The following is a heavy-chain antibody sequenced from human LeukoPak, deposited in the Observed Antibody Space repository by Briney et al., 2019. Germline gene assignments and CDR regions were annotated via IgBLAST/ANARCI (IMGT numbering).Heavy chain of an antibody. CDR3: ARDDKAEIGYDKRAFDI. J-gene: IGHJ3*02. CDR2: INPSGGST. CDR1: GYTVTSYY. V-gene: IGHV1-46*01. Sequence: ASVKVACKACGYTVTSYYMHCVGQAPGKGLEWMGIINPSGGSTSYAQKFQGRVTMTRDTSTSTVYMELSSLRSEDTAVYYCARDDKAEIGYDKRAFDIWGQGTMVTVSS. D-gene: IGHD3-22*01.